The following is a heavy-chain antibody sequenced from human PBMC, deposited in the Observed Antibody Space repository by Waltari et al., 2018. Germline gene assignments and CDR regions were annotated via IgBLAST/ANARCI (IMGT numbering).Heavy chain of an antibody. CDR1: GGSISSGSYY. Sequence: QVQLQESGPGLVKPSQTLSLTCTVSGGSISSGSYYWSWIRQPAGKGLEWIGYIYTSGSTYYNPSLKSRVTISVDTSKNQFSLKLSSVTAADTAVYYCARTSLYSSSWSPDYWGQGTLVTVSS. CDR2: IYTSGST. V-gene: IGHV4-61*09. J-gene: IGHJ4*02. CDR3: ARTSLYSSSWSPDY. D-gene: IGHD6-13*01.